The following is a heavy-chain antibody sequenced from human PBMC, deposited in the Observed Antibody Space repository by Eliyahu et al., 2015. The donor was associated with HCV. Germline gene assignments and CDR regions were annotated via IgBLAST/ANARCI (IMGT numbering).Heavy chain of an antibody. J-gene: IGHJ5*02. CDR3: ARQNNEFWSPYRDWFDP. Sequence: EVQLVQSGAEVKKPGESLRISCKGSGXSFTKYWXSWVRQMPGKGLGWMGRIDPSDSXSIYSASFQGHVTISVDKSISTAYLQWSSLKASDTAKYYCARQNNEFWSPYRDWFDPWGQGTLVTVSS. V-gene: IGHV5-10-1*03. D-gene: IGHD3-3*01. CDR2: IDPSDSXS. CDR1: GXSFTKYW.